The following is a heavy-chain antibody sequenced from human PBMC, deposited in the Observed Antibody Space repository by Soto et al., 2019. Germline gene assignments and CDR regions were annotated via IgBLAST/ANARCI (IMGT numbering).Heavy chain of an antibody. CDR3: ARVYCGGGSCYADY. Sequence: QVQLQESGPGLVKPSQTLSLTCTVSGGSISSGDYYWSWIRQPPGKGLEWIGYIYYSGSTYYNPSLKRRVTXXVXTSXNQFSLKLSSVTAADTAVFYCARVYCGGGSCYADYWGQGTLVTVSS. CDR1: GGSISSGDYY. D-gene: IGHD2-15*01. J-gene: IGHJ4*02. V-gene: IGHV4-30-4*01. CDR2: IYYSGST.